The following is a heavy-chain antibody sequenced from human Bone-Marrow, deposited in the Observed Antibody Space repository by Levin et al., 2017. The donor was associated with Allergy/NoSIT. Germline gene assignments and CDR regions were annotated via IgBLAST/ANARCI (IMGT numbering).Heavy chain of an antibody. CDR2: ISYDGNKI. Sequence: GGSLRLSCSASGFIFSNYGMHWVRQVPGKGRQWLAVISYDGNKIYYADSVKGRFTISRDNSKNTLYLQMNSLRPEDTAVYFCAKEVTMTTDYFFYGMDLWGQGTTV. CDR1: GFIFSNYG. D-gene: IGHD1-14*01. J-gene: IGHJ6*02. V-gene: IGHV3-30*18. CDR3: AKEVTMTTDYFFYGMDL.